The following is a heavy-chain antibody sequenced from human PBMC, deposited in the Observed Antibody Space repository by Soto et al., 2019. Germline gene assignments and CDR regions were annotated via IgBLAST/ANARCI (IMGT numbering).Heavy chain of an antibody. J-gene: IGHJ6*02. CDR1: GFTFSSYS. CDR3: ARSDIVVVVAARDSYYYGMDV. D-gene: IGHD2-15*01. Sequence: EVQLVESGGGLVKPGGSLRLSCAASGFTFSSYSMNWVRQAPGKGLERVSSISSSSSYIYYADSVKGRFTISRDTAKNSLYLQMKSLRAEDTAVYYCARSDIVVVVAARDSYYYGMDVWGQGTTVTVSS. V-gene: IGHV3-21*01. CDR2: ISSSSSYI.